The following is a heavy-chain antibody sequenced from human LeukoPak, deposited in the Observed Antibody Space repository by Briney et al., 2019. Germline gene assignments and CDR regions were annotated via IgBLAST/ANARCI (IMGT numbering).Heavy chain of an antibody. J-gene: IGHJ4*02. CDR1: GFTFSSYA. D-gene: IGHD3-22*01. V-gene: IGHV3-23*01. Sequence: PGGSLRLSCAASGFTFSSYAMHWVRQAPGKGLEWVSGISGSGGTTYYADSVKGRFTISRDNSKNPLSLQVSSLRAEDTAVYYCAKTNGYYSDWGQGTLVTVSS. CDR3: AKTNGYYSD. CDR2: ISGSGGTT.